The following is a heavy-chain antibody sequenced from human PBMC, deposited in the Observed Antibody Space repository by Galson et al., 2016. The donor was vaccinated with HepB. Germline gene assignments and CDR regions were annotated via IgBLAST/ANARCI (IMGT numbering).Heavy chain of an antibody. CDR1: GYSFTSYW. Sequence: QSGAEVKKPGESLRISCKGSGYSFTSYWITWVRQMPGKGLEWMGTIDPSDSYTNYSPSFQGHVTISADKSISTAYRQWSSLKASDTAMYYCARRSGVAATDYYYYYMDVWGKGTTVTVSS. V-gene: IGHV5-10-1*01. J-gene: IGHJ6*03. CDR2: IDPSDSYT. CDR3: ARRSGVAATDYYYYYMDV. D-gene: IGHD2-15*01.